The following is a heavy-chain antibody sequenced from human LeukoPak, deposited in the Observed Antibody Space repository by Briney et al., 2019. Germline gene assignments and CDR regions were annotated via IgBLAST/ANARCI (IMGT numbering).Heavy chain of an antibody. CDR3: AREGGPDYDFWSGYRTGGGYSDY. V-gene: IGHV1-69*13. J-gene: IGHJ4*02. CDR1: GGTFSSYA. CDR2: IIPIFGTA. D-gene: IGHD3-3*01. Sequence: SVKVSCKASGGTFSSYAISWVRQAPGQGLEWMGGIIPIFGTANYAQKFQGRVTITADESTSTAYMELSSLRSEDTAVYYCAREGGPDYDFWSGYRTGGGYSDYWGQGTLVTVSS.